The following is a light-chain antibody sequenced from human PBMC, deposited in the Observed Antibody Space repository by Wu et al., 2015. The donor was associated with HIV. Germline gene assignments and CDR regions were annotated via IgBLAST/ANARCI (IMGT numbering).Light chain of an antibody. CDR2: AAS. CDR1: QGIRTY. V-gene: IGKV1-9*01. CDR3: QQVTQYPYT. Sequence: DIQLTQSPSFLSASVGDRVTISCRASQGIRTYLAWYQQKSGKAPNLLIYAASTLQDGVPSRFSGGGSGTDFTLTINNLQPEDFATYFCQQVTQYPYTFGQGTRVQIK. J-gene: IGKJ2*01.